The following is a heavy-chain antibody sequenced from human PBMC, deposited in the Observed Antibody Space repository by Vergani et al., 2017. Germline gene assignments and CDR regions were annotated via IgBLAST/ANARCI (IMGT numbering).Heavy chain of an antibody. V-gene: IGHV1-46*02. CDR1: GYIFKNYY. D-gene: IGHD2-15*01. CDR2: VNFVTGAA. Sequence: QVQLVQSGAAVKKPGASAKVSCTASGYIFKNYYMHWLRLAPGQGFQWMGVVNFVTGAATSPQKFEGRITMTRDTSTATFYMDLSSLKYEDTAIYYYARSIGYCTSGRCRPYYFDLWGQGTLVTVSS. J-gene: IGHJ4*02. CDR3: ARSIGYCTSGRCRPYYFDL.